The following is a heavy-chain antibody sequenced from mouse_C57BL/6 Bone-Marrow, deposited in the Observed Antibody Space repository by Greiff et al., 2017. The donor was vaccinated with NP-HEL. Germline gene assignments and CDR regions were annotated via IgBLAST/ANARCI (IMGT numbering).Heavy chain of an antibody. CDR2: IDPENGDT. Sequence: EVKLQQSGAELVRPGASVKLSCTASGFNIKDDYMHWVKQRPEQGLEWIGWIDPENGDTEYASKFQGKATITADTSSNTAYLQLSSLTSEDTAVYYCTTGDYYDYGDYWGQGTTLTVSS. CDR1: GFNIKDDY. D-gene: IGHD2-4*01. J-gene: IGHJ2*01. CDR3: TTGDYYDYGDY. V-gene: IGHV14-4*01.